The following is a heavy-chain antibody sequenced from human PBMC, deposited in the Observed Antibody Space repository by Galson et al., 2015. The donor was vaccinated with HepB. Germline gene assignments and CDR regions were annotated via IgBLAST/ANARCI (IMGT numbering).Heavy chain of an antibody. CDR1: GGSISNFY. J-gene: IGHJ5*02. CDR3: ARGREWFDP. Sequence: SETLSLTCTVSGGSISNFYWGWIRQPPGKGLEWIGYIYYSGSTYYSPSLTSRVTISVDTSKNQFSLKLNSVTPADTAVYYCARGREWFDPWGQGTLVTVSP. CDR2: IYYSGST. V-gene: IGHV4-59*01.